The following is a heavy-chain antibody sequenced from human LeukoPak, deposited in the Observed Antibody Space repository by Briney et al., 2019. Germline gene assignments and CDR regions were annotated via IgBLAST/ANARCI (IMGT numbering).Heavy chain of an antibody. CDR1: GFSFSTST. Sequence: PGGSLRLSCAASGFSFSTSTMNWVRQAPGRGLEWVSSISSSGSSTYYADSVKGRFTISRDNSKNTLYLQMNGLRAEDTAVYYCAKAARLPPSYYYYYGMDVWGQGTTVTVSS. D-gene: IGHD5-18*01. J-gene: IGHJ6*02. CDR2: ISSSGSST. CDR3: AKAARLPPSYYYYYGMDV. V-gene: IGHV3-21*01.